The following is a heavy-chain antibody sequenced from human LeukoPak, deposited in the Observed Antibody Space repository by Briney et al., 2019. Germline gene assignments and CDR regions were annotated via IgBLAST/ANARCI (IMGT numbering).Heavy chain of an antibody. Sequence: SETLSLTCAVYGGSFSGYYWSWIRQPPGKVLEWTGEINHSGSTNHNPSLKSRVTISVDTSENQFFLKLSSVTAADTAVYYCASDKYRAGWFDPWGQGTLVTVSS. V-gene: IGHV4-34*01. CDR2: INHSGST. J-gene: IGHJ5*02. D-gene: IGHD2-2*01. CDR3: ASDKYRAGWFDP. CDR1: GGSFSGYY.